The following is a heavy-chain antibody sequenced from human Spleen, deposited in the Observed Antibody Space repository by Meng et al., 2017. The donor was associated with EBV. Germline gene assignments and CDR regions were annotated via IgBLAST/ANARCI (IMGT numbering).Heavy chain of an antibody. D-gene: IGHD2-21*02. CDR1: GGSFSDYY. CDR3: ARGGVVTASYFDF. CDR2: INPSGST. J-gene: IGHJ4*02. Sequence: QWLLQLWGGGLLKPSGALAPSCSVYGGSFSDYYWTWIRQHPGKGLQWIGEINPSGSTNFNPSLQSRVTMSVDTSDNQFSLKLRSVTAADTAIYYCARGGVVTASYFDFWGQGTLVTVSS. V-gene: IGHV4-34*01.